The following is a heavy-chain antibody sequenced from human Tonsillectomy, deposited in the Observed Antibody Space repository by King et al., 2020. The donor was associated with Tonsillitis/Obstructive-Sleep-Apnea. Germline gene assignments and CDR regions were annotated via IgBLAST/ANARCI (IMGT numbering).Heavy chain of an antibody. D-gene: IGHD2-2*01. Sequence: QLVQSGGGLVQPGRSLRLSCAASGSTFDDYAMHWVRQAPGKGLEWVSGISWNNGSIGYADSVKGRFTISRDNAKNSLYLQMNSLRAEDTALYYCAKDSRADCSSTSCYYENYFDYWGQGTLVTVSS. J-gene: IGHJ4*02. CDR1: GSTFDDYA. V-gene: IGHV3-9*01. CDR2: ISWNNGSI. CDR3: AKDSRADCSSTSCYYENYFDY.